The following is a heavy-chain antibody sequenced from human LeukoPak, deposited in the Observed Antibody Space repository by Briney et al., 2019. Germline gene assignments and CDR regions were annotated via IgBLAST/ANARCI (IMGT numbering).Heavy chain of an antibody. V-gene: IGHV1-69*13. CDR2: IIPIFGTA. Sequence: SVKVSCKASGGTFSSYAISWVRQAPGQGLEWMGGIIPIFGTANYAQRFQGRVTITADESTSTAYMEPSSLRSEDTAVYYCARGDYYDSSGYPRYWGQGTLVTVSS. CDR1: GGTFSSYA. CDR3: ARGDYYDSSGYPRY. J-gene: IGHJ4*02. D-gene: IGHD3-22*01.